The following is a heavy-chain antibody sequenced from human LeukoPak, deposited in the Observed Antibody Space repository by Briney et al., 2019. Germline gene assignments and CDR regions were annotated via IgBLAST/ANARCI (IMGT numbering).Heavy chain of an antibody. V-gene: IGHV3-48*01. Sequence: GGSLRLSCAASGFTFSTYTMNWVCQAPGKGLEWVSYISSSSSTIYYADSVKGRFTISRDNAKNSLYLQMNSLRVEDTAVYYCARDSAAAGTWWFDPWGQGTLVTVSS. CDR1: GFTFSTYT. J-gene: IGHJ5*02. D-gene: IGHD6-13*01. CDR2: ISSSSSTI. CDR3: ARDSAAAGTWWFDP.